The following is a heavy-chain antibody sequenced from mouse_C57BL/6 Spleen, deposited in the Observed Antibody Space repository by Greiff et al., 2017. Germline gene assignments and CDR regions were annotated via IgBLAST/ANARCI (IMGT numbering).Heavy chain of an antibody. D-gene: IGHD2-4*01. Sequence: EVMLVESGGGLVKPGGSLKLSCAASGFTFSDYGMHWVRQAPEKGLEWVAYISSGSSTIHYADTVKGRFTISRDTAKNTLFLQMTSLRSEDTAMYYCARSYDYDVGWFAYWGQGTLVTVSA. CDR1: GFTFSDYG. J-gene: IGHJ3*01. CDR2: ISSGSSTI. CDR3: ARSYDYDVGWFAY. V-gene: IGHV5-17*01.